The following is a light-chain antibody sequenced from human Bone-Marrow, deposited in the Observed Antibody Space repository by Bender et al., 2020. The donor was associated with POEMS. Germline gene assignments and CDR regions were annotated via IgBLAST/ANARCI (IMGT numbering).Light chain of an antibody. Sequence: QSALTQPRSVSGSPGQSVTISCTGTSSDVGGYNYVSWYQQHPGKAPKLMTYEDNKRPSGISNRFSGSKSGNTASLTISWLQAEDEADYYCCSYVRGSPLFGGGTKLTV. CDR1: SSDVGGYNY. CDR2: EDN. J-gene: IGLJ2*01. V-gene: IGLV2-11*01. CDR3: CSYVRGSPL.